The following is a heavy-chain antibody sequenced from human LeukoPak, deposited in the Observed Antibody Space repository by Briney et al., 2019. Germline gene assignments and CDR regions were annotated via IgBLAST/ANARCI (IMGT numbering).Heavy chain of an antibody. J-gene: IGHJ4*02. CDR3: ARHSNSYDILTGYSLYYFDY. CDR2: IYHSGST. Sequence: SETLSLTCAVSGYSISSGYYWGWIRQPPGKGLEWIGSIYHSGSTYYNPSLKSRVTISVDTSKNQFSLKLSSVTAADTAVYYCARHSNSYDILTGYSLYYFDYWGQGTLVTFSS. CDR1: GYSISSGYY. D-gene: IGHD3-9*01. V-gene: IGHV4-38-2*01.